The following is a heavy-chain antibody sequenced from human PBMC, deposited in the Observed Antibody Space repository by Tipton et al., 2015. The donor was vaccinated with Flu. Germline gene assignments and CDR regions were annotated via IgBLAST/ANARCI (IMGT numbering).Heavy chain of an antibody. Sequence: SLRLSCAASGFIFNTSIMHWVRQAPDKGLEWVSFVHYNEDKKYADPVKGRFTISRDNSKNTLDLQMNSLRAEDSAVYYCAKEGTGMGSDAFDIWGQGTMVTVSS. CDR2: VHYNEDK. CDR3: AKEGTGMGSDAFDI. CDR1: GFIFNTSI. D-gene: IGHD1-1*01. J-gene: IGHJ3*02. V-gene: IGHV3-30*02.